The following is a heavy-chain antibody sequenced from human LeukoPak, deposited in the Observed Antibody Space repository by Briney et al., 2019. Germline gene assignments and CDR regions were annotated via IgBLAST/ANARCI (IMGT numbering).Heavy chain of an antibody. CDR1: GYTLSNHA. Sequence: ASVKVSCKGSGYTLSNHAFSWVRQAPGQGLEWMGWISADNGNTNHAQKFQGRVSLTTDTSTSTAYMELRSLRSDDTAAYYCARDGYGDSLKLDYWGQGTLVTVSS. CDR3: ARDGYGDSLKLDY. D-gene: IGHD4-17*01. V-gene: IGHV1-18*04. CDR2: ISADNGNT. J-gene: IGHJ4*02.